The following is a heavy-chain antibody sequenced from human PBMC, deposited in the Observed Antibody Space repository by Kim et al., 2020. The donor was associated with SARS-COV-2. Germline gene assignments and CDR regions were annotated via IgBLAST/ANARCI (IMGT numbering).Heavy chain of an antibody. D-gene: IGHD5-12*01. Sequence: ASVKVSCKASGYTFTGYYMHWVRQAPGQGLEWMGWINPNSGGTNYAQKFQGRVTMTRDTSISTAYMELSRLRSDDTAVYYCARDDSGYEEFDYWGQGTLVTVSS. CDR1: GYTFTGYY. J-gene: IGHJ4*02. CDR3: ARDDSGYEEFDY. CDR2: INPNSGGT. V-gene: IGHV1-2*02.